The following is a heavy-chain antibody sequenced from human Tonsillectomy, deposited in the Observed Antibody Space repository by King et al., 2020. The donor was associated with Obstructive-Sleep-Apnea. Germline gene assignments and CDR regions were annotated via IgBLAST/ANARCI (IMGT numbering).Heavy chain of an antibody. Sequence: QLVQSGAEVRRPGASVTVSCKASGYTFAAYYMHWVRQAPGQGLEWMGCINPNSGGTNYTQNFQGRVTMTRDTSISTAYMELARLTSDDTAVYYFARARGAGSGSYWFDPWGQGTLLTVSS. CDR2: INPNSGGT. CDR3: ARARGAGSGSYWFDP. J-gene: IGHJ5*02. V-gene: IGHV1-2*02. D-gene: IGHD3-10*01. CDR1: GYTFAAYY.